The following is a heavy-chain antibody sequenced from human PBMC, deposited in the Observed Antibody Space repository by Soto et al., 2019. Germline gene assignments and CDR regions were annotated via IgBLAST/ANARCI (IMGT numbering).Heavy chain of an antibody. Sequence: QMQLVQSGPEVKKPGTSVKVSCKASGFTFTSSAVQWVRQVRGQRLEWIGWIVVGSGNTNYAQKFHDRVTITRDMSTSTAYMELSSLRSEDTAVYYCAASITDYGDSAHYWYFDLWGRGTLVTVSS. CDR3: AASITDYGDSAHYWYFDL. CDR1: GFTFTSSA. D-gene: IGHD4-17*01. CDR2: IVVGSGNT. J-gene: IGHJ2*01. V-gene: IGHV1-58*01.